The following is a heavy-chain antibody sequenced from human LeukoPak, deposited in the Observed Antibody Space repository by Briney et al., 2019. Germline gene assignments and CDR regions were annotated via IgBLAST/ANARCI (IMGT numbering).Heavy chain of an antibody. CDR1: GGSISSYY. CDR3: ARDRDYCSGGSCYPDAFDI. Sequence: SETLSLTCTVSGGSISSYYWSWIRQPPGKGLEWIGYIYYSGSTNYNPSLKSRVTISVDTSKNQFSLKLSSVTAADTAVYYCARDRDYCSGGSCYPDAFDIWGQGTMVTVSS. D-gene: IGHD2-15*01. CDR2: IYYSGST. V-gene: IGHV4-59*01. J-gene: IGHJ3*02.